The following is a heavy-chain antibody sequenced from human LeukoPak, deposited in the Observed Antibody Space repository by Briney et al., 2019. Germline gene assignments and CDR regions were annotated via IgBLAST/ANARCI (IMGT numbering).Heavy chain of an antibody. V-gene: IGHV4-4*07. J-gene: IGHJ6*02. CDR1: GGSISSYY. D-gene: IGHD3-10*01. CDR2: IHTSGST. CDR3: ARDLLDYYGSGSSDYYYGMDV. Sequence: SETLSLTCTVSGGSISSYYWSWIRQPAGRGLEWIGRIHTSGSTNYNPSLKSRVTTSVDTSKNQFSLKLSSVTTADTAVYYCARDLLDYYGSGSSDYYYGMDVWGQGTTVTVSS.